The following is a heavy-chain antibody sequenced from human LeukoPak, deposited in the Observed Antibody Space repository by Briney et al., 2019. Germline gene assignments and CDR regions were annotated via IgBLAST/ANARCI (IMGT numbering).Heavy chain of an antibody. CDR1: GFTFDDYA. D-gene: IGHD6-19*01. V-gene: IGHV3-9*01. Sequence: PGRCLRLSCAASGFTFDDYAMHSVRQAPGKGLEWVSGISWNSGSIAYADSVKGRFTSSRDNAKNSLYLQMNSLRAEDTALYYCAKGVAGTFDYWGQGTLVTVSS. CDR2: ISWNSGSI. CDR3: AKGVAGTFDY. J-gene: IGHJ4*02.